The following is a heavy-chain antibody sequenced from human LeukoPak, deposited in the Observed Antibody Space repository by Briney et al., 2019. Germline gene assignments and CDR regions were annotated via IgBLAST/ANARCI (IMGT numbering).Heavy chain of an antibody. J-gene: IGHJ3*02. Sequence: SETLSLTGTVSGGSSSSSSYYWGWIRQPPGKGLEWIGSIYYSGSTYYNPSLKSRVTISVDTSKNQFSLKLSSVTAADTAVYYCARGLDSITMVRGRSAFDIWGQGTMVTVSS. CDR3: ARGLDSITMVRGRSAFDI. D-gene: IGHD3-10*01. CDR1: GGSSSSSSYY. CDR2: IYYSGST. V-gene: IGHV4-39*07.